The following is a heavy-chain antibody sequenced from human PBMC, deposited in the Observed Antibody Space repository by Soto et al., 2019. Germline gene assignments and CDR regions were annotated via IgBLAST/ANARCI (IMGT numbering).Heavy chain of an antibody. CDR3: ARGYMDIVVVVAAPFGDAFDI. D-gene: IGHD2-15*01. J-gene: IGHJ3*02. CDR2: IWYDGSNK. CDR1: GFTFSSYG. V-gene: IGHV3-33*01. Sequence: QVQLVESGGGVVQPGRSLRLSCAASGFTFSSYGMHWVRQAPGKGLEWVAVIWYDGSNKYYADSVKGRFTISRDNSKNTLYLQMNSLRAEDTAVYYCARGYMDIVVVVAAPFGDAFDIW.